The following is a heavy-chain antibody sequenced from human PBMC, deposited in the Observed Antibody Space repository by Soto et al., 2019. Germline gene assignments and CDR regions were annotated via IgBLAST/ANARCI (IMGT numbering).Heavy chain of an antibody. J-gene: IGHJ4*02. CDR3: ARDRDDYGSGNYYNRIDF. D-gene: IGHD3-10*01. CDR2: IIPLFGTP. Sequence: QVQLVQSGAEVKKPGSSVKVSCKASGGIFSTYAISWLRQAPGQGLEWMGCIIPLFGTPNYAQRFQGRVTITADASTSTAYMELSRLRSEDTAVYYCARDRDDYGSGNYYNRIDFWGQGTLVTVSS. CDR1: GGIFSTYA. V-gene: IGHV1-69*01.